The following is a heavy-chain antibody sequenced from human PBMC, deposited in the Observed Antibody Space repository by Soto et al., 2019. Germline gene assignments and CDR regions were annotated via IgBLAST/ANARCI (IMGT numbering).Heavy chain of an antibody. CDR1: GGTFSSYA. CDR3: ARSRVVPAAISWFDP. J-gene: IGHJ5*02. D-gene: IGHD2-2*01. CDR2: IIPIFGTA. Sequence: ASVKVSCKASGGTFSSYAISWVRQAPGQGLEWMGGIIPIFGTASYAQKFQGRVTITADESTSTAYMELSSLRSEDTAVYYCARSRVVPAAISWFDPWGQGTLVTVSS. V-gene: IGHV1-69*13.